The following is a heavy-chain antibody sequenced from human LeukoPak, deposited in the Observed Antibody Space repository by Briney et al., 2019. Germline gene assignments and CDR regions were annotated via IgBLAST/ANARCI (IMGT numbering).Heavy chain of an antibody. CDR3: AREGFAAASDI. D-gene: IGHD2-15*01. CDR2: IKQDGREK. V-gene: IGHV3-7*01. J-gene: IGHJ3*02. Sequence: GGSLRLSCSASEFPFSSFSMNWVRQAPGKGLEWVANIKQDGREKNYLDSVKGRFSISRDNAKNSLYLQMNSLRAEDTAVYYCAREGFAAASDIWGQGTMVTVSS. CDR1: EFPFSSFS.